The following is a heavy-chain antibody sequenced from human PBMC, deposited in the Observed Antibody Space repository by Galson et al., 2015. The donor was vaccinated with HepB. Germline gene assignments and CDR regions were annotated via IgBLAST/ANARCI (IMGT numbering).Heavy chain of an antibody. Sequence: SLRLSCAASGFTFSSYGMHWVRQAPGKGLEWVAVIWYDGSNKYYADSVKGRFTISRDNFKNTLYLQMNSLRAEDTAVYYCARDFFPDYGGNWYFDLWGRGTLVTVSS. J-gene: IGHJ2*01. CDR1: GFTFSSYG. CDR3: ARDFFPDYGGNWYFDL. V-gene: IGHV3-33*01. D-gene: IGHD4-23*01. CDR2: IWYDGSNK.